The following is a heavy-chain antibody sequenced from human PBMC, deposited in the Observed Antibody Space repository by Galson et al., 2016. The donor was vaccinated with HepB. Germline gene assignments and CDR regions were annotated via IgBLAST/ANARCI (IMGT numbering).Heavy chain of an antibody. D-gene: IGHD2-15*01. CDR1: GGTFSSSYP. J-gene: IGHJ4*02. CDR2: INPVFGTV. V-gene: IGHV1-69*06. CDR3: ARDWKGYFDF. Sequence: SVKVSCKASGGTFSSSYPISWVRQAPGQGLEWIGGINPVFGTVNYAQNIQGRVTITADSMELTSLRSEDTAVYYCARDWKGYFDFWGQGSLVTVSS.